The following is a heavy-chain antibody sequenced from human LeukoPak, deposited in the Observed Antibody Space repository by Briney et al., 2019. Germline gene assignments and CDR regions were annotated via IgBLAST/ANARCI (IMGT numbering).Heavy chain of an antibody. V-gene: IGHV1-69*13. CDR2: IIPILGTA. Sequence: ASVKVSCKASGGTFSSYAISWVRQPPGQGLEWMGGIIPILGTANYAQKFQGRVTLTADESTSTAYMELSSLRSEDTAVYYCATFQAAAGTSLHDYWGQGTLVTVSS. J-gene: IGHJ4*02. CDR3: ATFQAAAGTSLHDY. D-gene: IGHD6-13*01. CDR1: GGTFSSYA.